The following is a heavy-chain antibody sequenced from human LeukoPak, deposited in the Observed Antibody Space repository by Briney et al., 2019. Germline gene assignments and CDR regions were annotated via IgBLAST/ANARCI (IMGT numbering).Heavy chain of an antibody. V-gene: IGHV3-23*01. Sequence: GGSLRLSCAASGFTFSSYAMSCVRHAPGKGLEWVSAISGSGGSAYYVHSVKGRFTISRDISKNTLYLQMNSLRAEDTAVYYCAKDKGYSSGWYFNWFDPWGQGTLVTVSS. CDR3: AKDKGYSSGWYFNWFDP. CDR2: ISGSGGSA. J-gene: IGHJ5*02. CDR1: GFTFSSYA. D-gene: IGHD6-19*01.